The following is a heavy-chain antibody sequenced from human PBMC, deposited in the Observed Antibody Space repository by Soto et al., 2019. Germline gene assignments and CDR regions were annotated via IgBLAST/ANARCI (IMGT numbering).Heavy chain of an antibody. Sequence: VQLVESGGGLVQPGESLRLSCVGSGFTFGNYWMHWVRQAPGKGLVWVSRIAADGSSANYTDSMKGRFTISRDNARNTVYLQVDSLRVEDTAVYYCARSCGVGPSWGEVFNYWGQGTLVTVSS. CDR3: ARSCGVGPSWGEVFNY. D-gene: IGHD1-26*01. V-gene: IGHV3-74*01. J-gene: IGHJ4*02. CDR1: GFTFGNYW. CDR2: IAADGSSA.